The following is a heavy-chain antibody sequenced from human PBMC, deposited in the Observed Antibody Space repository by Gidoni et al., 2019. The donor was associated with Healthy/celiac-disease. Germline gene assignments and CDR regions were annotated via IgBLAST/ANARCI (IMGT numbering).Heavy chain of an antibody. D-gene: IGHD6-19*01. CDR2: ISSSGSTI. CDR1: GFTFSDYY. Sequence: QVQLVESGGGLVKPGGSLRLPCAASGFTFSDYYMSWIRQAPGKGLEWVSYISSSGSTIYYADSVKGRFTISRDNAKNSLYLQMNSLRAEDTAVYYCARDHVKSGIAVAGTYQLVYWGQGTLVTVSS. V-gene: IGHV3-11*01. CDR3: ARDHVKSGIAVAGTYQLVY. J-gene: IGHJ4*02.